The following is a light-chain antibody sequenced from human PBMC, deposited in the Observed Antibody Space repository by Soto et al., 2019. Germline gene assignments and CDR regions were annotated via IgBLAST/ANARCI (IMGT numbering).Light chain of an antibody. CDR2: ENN. CDR1: SSNIGNNY. Sequence: QSVLTQPPSVSAAPGQTVTISCSGSSSNIGNNYVSWYQQLPGTAPKLLIYENNKRPSGIPDRFSGSKSGTSATLAITGLQTGDEADYYCGTWDSSLSAGVFGGGTKLTVL. V-gene: IGLV1-51*02. CDR3: GTWDSSLSAGV. J-gene: IGLJ2*01.